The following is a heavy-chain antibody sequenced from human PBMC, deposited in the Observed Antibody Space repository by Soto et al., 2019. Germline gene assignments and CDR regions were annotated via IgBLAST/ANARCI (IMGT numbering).Heavy chain of an antibody. J-gene: IGHJ5*02. CDR3: ARDGGYSSSWYRDNWFDP. Sequence: GGSLRLSCAASGFTFSSYGMNWVRQAPGKGLEWVSSISSSSSYIYYAYSVKGRFTIARDNAKNSLYLQMNSLRAEATAVYYCARDGGYSSSWYRDNWFDPWGQGTMVTVSS. D-gene: IGHD6-13*01. V-gene: IGHV3-21*01. CDR1: GFTFSSYG. CDR2: ISSSSSYI.